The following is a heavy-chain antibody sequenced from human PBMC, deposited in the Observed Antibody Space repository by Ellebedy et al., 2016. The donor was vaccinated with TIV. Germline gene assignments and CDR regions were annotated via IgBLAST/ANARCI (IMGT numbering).Heavy chain of an antibody. J-gene: IGHJ4*02. CDR3: ARRGTAIARYYFDS. V-gene: IGHV1-3*04. D-gene: IGHD1-1*01. Sequence: ASVKVSCKASGYTFSSFSMHWARQAPGQRLEWMGWINTGNGNTKYSQTLQGRVGIAMDTSASTAYMELTSLTSEDSALYYCARRGTAIARYYFDSWGQGTLVTVSS. CDR1: GYTFSSFS. CDR2: INTGNGNT.